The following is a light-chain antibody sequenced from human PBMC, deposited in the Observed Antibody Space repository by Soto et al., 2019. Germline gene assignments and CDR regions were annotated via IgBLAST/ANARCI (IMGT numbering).Light chain of an antibody. CDR1: SSDVGGYNY. V-gene: IGLV2-11*01. Sequence: QSALTQPPSVSGSPGQSVTISCTGTSSDVGGYNYVSWYQQHPGKAPKLILYDVTERPSGVPDRFSGSKSGNTASLTISGLRAEDEADYHCCSYAGSYFFVFGTGTKLTVL. J-gene: IGLJ1*01. CDR3: CSYAGSYFFV. CDR2: DVT.